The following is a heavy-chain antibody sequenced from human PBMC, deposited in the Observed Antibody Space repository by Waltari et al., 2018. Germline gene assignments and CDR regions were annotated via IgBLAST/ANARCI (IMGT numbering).Heavy chain of an antibody. CDR2: IYHSGSN. D-gene: IGHD3-22*01. CDR3: ARDQTYYYDSSGYPISTFDI. V-gene: IGHV4-30-2*01. Sequence: QLQLQESGSGLVKPSQTLSLTCAVSGGSISSGGYSWSWIRQPPGKGLEWIGYIYHSGSNYDNPSLKSRVTMSVDRSKNQFSLKLGSVTAADTAVYYCARDQTYYYDSSGYPISTFDIWGQGTMVTVSS. J-gene: IGHJ3*02. CDR1: GGSISSGGYS.